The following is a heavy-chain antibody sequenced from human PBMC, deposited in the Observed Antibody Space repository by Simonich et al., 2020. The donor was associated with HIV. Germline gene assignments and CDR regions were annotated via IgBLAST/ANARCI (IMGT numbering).Heavy chain of an antibody. CDR1: GGSFSGYY. CDR3: ARGFYQRLYYFDY. CDR2: INHSGST. Sequence: QVQLQQWGAGLLKPSETLSLTCAVYGGSFSGYYWSWIRQPPGKGLEWIGKINHSGSTNYNPSLKRLVTISVDTSKNQFSLKLSSVTAADTAVYYCARGFYQRLYYFDYWGQGTLVTVSS. D-gene: IGHD2-2*01. J-gene: IGHJ4*02. V-gene: IGHV4-34*01.